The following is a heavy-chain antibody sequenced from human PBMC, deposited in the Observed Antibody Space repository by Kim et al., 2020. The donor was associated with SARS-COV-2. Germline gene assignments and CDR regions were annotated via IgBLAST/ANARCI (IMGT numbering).Heavy chain of an antibody. V-gene: IGHV1-69*13. Sequence: SVKVSCKASGGTFSSYAISWVRQAPGQRLEWMGGIIPIFGTANYAQKFQGRVTITADESTSTAYMELSSLRSEDTAVYYCARGHSSGWYKAYYYYGMDVWGQGTTVTVSS. CDR2: IIPIFGTA. CDR1: GGTFSSYA. CDR3: ARGHSSGWYKAYYYYGMDV. D-gene: IGHD6-19*01. J-gene: IGHJ6*02.